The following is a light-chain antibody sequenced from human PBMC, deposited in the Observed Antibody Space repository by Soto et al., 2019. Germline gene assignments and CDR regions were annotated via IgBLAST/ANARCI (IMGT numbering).Light chain of an antibody. J-gene: IGLJ1*01. CDR1: SSDVGGYIY. Sequence: SALTQPASVSGSPGQSITISCTGTSSDVGGYIYVSWYRQHPGKAPKPIIYEVSNRPSGVSNRFSGSKSGNTASLTISGLQAEDEADYYCSSYTSMTTLVFGTGTKLTVL. V-gene: IGLV2-14*01. CDR2: EVS. CDR3: SSYTSMTTLV.